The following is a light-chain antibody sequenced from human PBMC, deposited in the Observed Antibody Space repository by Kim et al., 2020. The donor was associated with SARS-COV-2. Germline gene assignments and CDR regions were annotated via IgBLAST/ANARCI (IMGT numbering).Light chain of an antibody. J-gene: IGLJ2*01. CDR2: DVS. CDR3: SSYSRSTLI. V-gene: IGLV2-14*03. Sequence: PGPPCPISSTGSGRDVGANNYASWYQQYPGNAPKLLIYDVSNRPSGVSDRFSGSNSGNTASLTISGLQAVDEADYYCSSYSRSTLIFGGGTKLTVL. CDR1: GRDVGANNY.